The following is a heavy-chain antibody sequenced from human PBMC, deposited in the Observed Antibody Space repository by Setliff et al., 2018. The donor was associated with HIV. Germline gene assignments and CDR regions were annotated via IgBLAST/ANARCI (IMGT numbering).Heavy chain of an antibody. CDR1: GDSISSGGYY. Sequence: PSETLSLTCTVSGDSISSGGYYWSWIRQPAGQGLEWTGRIYTSGNTNYNPSTNYNPSLKSRITISLETSRNQFSLRVTSVTATDTAVYYCTRQSPVAGSGAFDIWGQGTMVTVSS. CDR3: TRQSPVAGSGAFDI. CDR2: IYTSGNTNYNPST. V-gene: IGHV4-61*02. J-gene: IGHJ3*02. D-gene: IGHD6-19*01.